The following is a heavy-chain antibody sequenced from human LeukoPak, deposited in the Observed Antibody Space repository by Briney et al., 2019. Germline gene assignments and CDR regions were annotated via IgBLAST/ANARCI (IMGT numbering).Heavy chain of an antibody. CDR1: GGSIRNYY. D-gene: IGHD2-21*02. CDR3: AKEDIVMVTKYIHYGMDV. J-gene: IGHJ6*02. Sequence: SETLSLTCIVSGGSIRNYYWTWIRQPAGKGLQWIGRIYTNGTTNYSPSLKSRVTMSVDTSKNQFSLKLTSVTAADTAVYYCAKEDIVMVTKYIHYGMDVWGQGTTVTVSS. CDR2: IYTNGTT. V-gene: IGHV4-4*07.